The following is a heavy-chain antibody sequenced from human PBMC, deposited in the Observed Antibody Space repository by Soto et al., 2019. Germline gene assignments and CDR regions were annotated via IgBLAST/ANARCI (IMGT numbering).Heavy chain of an antibody. J-gene: IGHJ5*02. CDR1: GGSISSYY. CDR2: IYYSGST. D-gene: IGHD2-21*01. CDR3: AREGLGSNWFDP. V-gene: IGHV4-59*01. Sequence: SETLSLTCTVSGGSISSYYWSWIRQPPGKGLEWIGYIYYSGSTNYNPSLKSRVTISVDTSKNQFSLKLSSVTAADTAVYYCAREGLGSNWFDPWGQGTLVTVSS.